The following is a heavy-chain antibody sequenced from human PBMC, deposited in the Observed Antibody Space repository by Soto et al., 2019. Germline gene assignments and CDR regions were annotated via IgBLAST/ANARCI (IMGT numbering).Heavy chain of an antibody. Sequence: GGSLRLSCTASGFTFGDYAMSWFRQAPGKGLEWVGFIRSKAYGGTTEYAASVKGRFTISRDDSKSIAYLQMNSLKTEDTAVYYCTTDLYYYDSSGRIPFDAFDIWGQGTMVTVSS. CDR3: TTDLYYYDSSGRIPFDAFDI. D-gene: IGHD3-22*01. CDR1: GFTFGDYA. V-gene: IGHV3-49*03. CDR2: IRSKAYGGTT. J-gene: IGHJ3*02.